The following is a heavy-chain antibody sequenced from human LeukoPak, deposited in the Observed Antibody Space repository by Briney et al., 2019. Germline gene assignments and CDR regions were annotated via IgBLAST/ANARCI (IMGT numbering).Heavy chain of an antibody. CDR3: AKGFRYSSSSYFDY. CDR2: ISGSGGST. J-gene: IGHJ4*02. CDR1: GFAFSSYA. Sequence: GGSLRLSCAASGFAFSSYAMSWVRQAPGKGLEWVSAISGSGGSTYYADSVKGRFTISRDNSRNTLYLQMNSLRAEDTAVYYCAKGFRYSSSSYFDYWGQGTLVTVSS. V-gene: IGHV3-23*01. D-gene: IGHD6-6*01.